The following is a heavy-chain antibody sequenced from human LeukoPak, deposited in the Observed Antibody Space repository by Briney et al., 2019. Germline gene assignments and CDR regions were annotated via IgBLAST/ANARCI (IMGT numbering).Heavy chain of an antibody. V-gene: IGHV3-23*01. D-gene: IGHD3-22*01. CDR2: LSDSGGTT. CDR1: GLTLSNYG. Sequence: GGSLRLSCAVSGLTLSNYGMSWVRQAPGKGLEWVAGLSDSGGTTNYADSVKGRFTLSRDNPKHTLYLQINSLRAENTAVYFCAKRGVVIRVILVGFHKEAYYFDSWGQGALVTVSS. J-gene: IGHJ4*02. CDR3: AKRGVVIRVILVGFHKEAYYFDS.